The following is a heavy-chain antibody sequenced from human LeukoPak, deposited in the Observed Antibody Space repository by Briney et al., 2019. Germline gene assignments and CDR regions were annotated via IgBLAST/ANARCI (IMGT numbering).Heavy chain of an antibody. CDR2: IKQDGSEK. D-gene: IGHD3-22*01. CDR1: GFTVSSNY. CDR3: ARGTVGFIYSSGYQYYFDY. J-gene: IGHJ4*02. V-gene: IGHV3-7*03. Sequence: SGGSLRLSCAASGFTVSSNYMSWVRQAPGKGLEWVANIKQDGSEKYYVDSVKGRFTISRDNAKNSLYLQMNSLRAEDTAVYYCARGTVGFIYSSGYQYYFDYWGQGTLVTVSS.